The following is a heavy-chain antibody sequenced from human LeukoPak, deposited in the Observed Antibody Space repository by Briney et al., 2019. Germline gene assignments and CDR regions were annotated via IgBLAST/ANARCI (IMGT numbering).Heavy chain of an antibody. CDR2: MNPNSGNT. V-gene: IGHV1-8*03. Sequence: ASEKVSCKASGYTFTSYDINWVRQATGQGLEWMGWMNPNSGNTGYAQRFQGRVTITRNTSISTAYMELSSLRSEDTAVYYCARALSQDDAFDIWGQGTMVTVSS. J-gene: IGHJ3*02. CDR1: GYTFTSYD. CDR3: ARALSQDDAFDI.